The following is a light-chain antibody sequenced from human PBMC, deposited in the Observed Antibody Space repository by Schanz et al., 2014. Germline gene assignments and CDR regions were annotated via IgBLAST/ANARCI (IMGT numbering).Light chain of an antibody. CDR1: QGISSC. CDR3: QQYYSTGT. CDR2: AAS. Sequence: AIRMTQSPSSLSASTGDRVTLTCRASQGISSCLAWYQQKPGKAPKLLIYAASTLQSGVPSRFSGSGSGTDFTLTISCLQSEDFATYYCQQYYSTGTFGPGTKVDIK. J-gene: IGKJ3*01. V-gene: IGKV1-8*01.